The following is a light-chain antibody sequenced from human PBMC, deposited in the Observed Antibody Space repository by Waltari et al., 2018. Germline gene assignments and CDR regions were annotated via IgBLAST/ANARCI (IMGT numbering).Light chain of an antibody. CDR3: VQAIAFPYS. J-gene: IGKJ2*03. Sequence: DIVMTQTPLSLPITPGEPASISCRSSQSLLHSNGNTYLHWYLQKPGQSPQLLIYGGSNRASGVPDRVSGSGSGTDFTLKISKVEAEDVGVYYCVQAIAFPYSFGQGTKVEIK. CDR2: GGS. V-gene: IGKV2-40*01. CDR1: QSLLHSNGNTY.